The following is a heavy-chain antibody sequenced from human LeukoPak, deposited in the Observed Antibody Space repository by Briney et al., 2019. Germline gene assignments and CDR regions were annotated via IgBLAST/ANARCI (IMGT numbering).Heavy chain of an antibody. CDR3: ARGSRELPPYYYYGMDV. D-gene: IGHD1-26*01. V-gene: IGHV3-23*01. CDR2: ISGSGDNT. Sequence: GGSLRLSCAASGFTFSVYAMSWVRQAPGKGLEWVSAISGSGDNTYNADSVKGRFTISRDNSKNTLYLQMNSLRAEDTAVYYCARGSRELPPYYYYGMDVWGQGTTVTVSS. CDR1: GFTFSVYA. J-gene: IGHJ6*02.